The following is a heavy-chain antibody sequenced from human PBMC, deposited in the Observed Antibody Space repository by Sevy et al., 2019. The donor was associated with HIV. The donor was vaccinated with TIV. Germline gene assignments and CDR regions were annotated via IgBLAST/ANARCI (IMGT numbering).Heavy chain of an antibody. Sequence: GGSLRLSCAASGFTFSSYAMHWVRQAPGKGLEWVAVISYDGSNKYYADSVKGRFTISRDNSKNTLYLQMNSLRAEDTAVYYCARDFRISSTMVTPYFQHWGQGTLVTVSS. CDR2: ISYDGSNK. J-gene: IGHJ1*01. V-gene: IGHV3-30-3*01. D-gene: IGHD4-17*01. CDR3: ARDFRISSTMVTPYFQH. CDR1: GFTFSSYA.